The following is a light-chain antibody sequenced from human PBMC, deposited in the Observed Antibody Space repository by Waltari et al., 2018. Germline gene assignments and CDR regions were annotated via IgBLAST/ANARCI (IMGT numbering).Light chain of an antibody. CDR3: QQCNRWT. Sequence: DIQMAQSPSSRSASVGARVTITCRASQGISSYLNWYQQKPGKAPKLLIYYANSLASGVPSRFRGSGSGTEFTLTTSSLQPEDFATYSSQQCNRWTFGHATKVEIK. CDR2: YAN. CDR1: QGISSY. V-gene: IGKV1-39*01. J-gene: IGKJ1*01.